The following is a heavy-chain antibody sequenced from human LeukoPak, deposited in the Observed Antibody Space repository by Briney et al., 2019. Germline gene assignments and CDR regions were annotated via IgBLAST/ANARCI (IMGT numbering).Heavy chain of an antibody. CDR2: IYHSGST. V-gene: IGHV4-4*02. Sequence: PSGTLSLTCAVSGGYISSSNWWSWVRQPPGKGLAWIGEIYHSGSTYYNPSLKSRVTISVDRSKNQFSLKLSSVTAADTAVYYCARADSFTMGAFDIWGQGTMVTVSS. CDR3: ARADSFTMGAFDI. CDR1: GGYISSSNW. J-gene: IGHJ3*02. D-gene: IGHD3-10*01.